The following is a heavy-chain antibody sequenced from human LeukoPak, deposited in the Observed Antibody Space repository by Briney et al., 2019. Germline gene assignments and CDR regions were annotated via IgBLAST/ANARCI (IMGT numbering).Heavy chain of an antibody. Sequence: SGTLSLTCTVSGGSVSSGSYYWSWIRQPPGKGLEWIGYIYYSGSTNYNPSLKSRVTISVDTSKNQFSLKLSSVTAADTAVYYCAKSYKGYCSGGSCPDYWGQGTLVTVSS. CDR2: IYYSGST. CDR3: AKSYKGYCSGGSCPDY. CDR1: GGSVSSGSYY. D-gene: IGHD2-15*01. J-gene: IGHJ4*02. V-gene: IGHV4-61*01.